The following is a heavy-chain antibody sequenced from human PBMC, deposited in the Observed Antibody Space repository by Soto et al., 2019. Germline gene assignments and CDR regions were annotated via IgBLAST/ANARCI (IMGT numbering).Heavy chain of an antibody. CDR2: IYSDGST. CDR1: GFTVSSNY. D-gene: IGHD3-3*01. V-gene: IGHV3-66*01. CDR3: ARGNKRFSDY. J-gene: IGHJ4*02. Sequence: VQLVESGGGLVQPGGSLRLSCAASGFTVSSNYMNWVRQAPGKGLEWVSVIYSDGSTFYADSVKGRFTISRDSSKNTLYLQMNSLGAEDTAVYYCARGNKRFSDYWGQGTLVTVSS.